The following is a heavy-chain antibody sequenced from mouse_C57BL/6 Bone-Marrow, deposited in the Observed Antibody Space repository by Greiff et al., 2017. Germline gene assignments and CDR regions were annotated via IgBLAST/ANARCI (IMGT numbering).Heavy chain of an antibody. J-gene: IGHJ3*01. D-gene: IGHD1-1*01. CDR2: IDPSDSET. CDR3: ARGYYGSSSPWFAY. V-gene: IGHV1-52*01. CDR1: GYTFTSYW. Sequence: QVQLQQPGAELVRPGSSVKLSCKASGYTFTSYWMHWVKQRPIQGLEWIGNIDPSDSETHYNQKFKDKATLTVDKSSSTAYMQLSSLTSEDSAVYYCARGYYGSSSPWFAYWGQGTLVTVSA.